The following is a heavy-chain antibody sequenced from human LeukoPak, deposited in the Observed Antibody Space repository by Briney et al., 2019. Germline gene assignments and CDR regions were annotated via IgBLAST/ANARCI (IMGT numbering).Heavy chain of an antibody. CDR1: GYSFTSYG. CDR2: ISVYNGNT. Sequence: ASVKVSCKASGYSFTSYGISWVRQAPGQGLEWMVWISVYNGNTNYAQKLQGRVTMTTDTSTSTAYMELRSLRSDDTAVYYCARDRLSPGPDGNWFDPWGQGTLVIVSS. J-gene: IGHJ5*02. CDR3: ARDRLSPGPDGNWFDP. D-gene: IGHD1-14*01. V-gene: IGHV1-18*01.